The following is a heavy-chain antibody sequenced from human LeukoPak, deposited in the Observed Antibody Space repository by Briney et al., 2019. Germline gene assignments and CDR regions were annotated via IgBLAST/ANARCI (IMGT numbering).Heavy chain of an antibody. V-gene: IGHV3-9*01. J-gene: IGHJ4*02. CDR1: GFTFDDCA. D-gene: IGHD5-18*01. Sequence: GGSLRLSCAASGFTFDDCAMHWVRQAPGKGLEWVSGISWNSGSIGYADSVKGRFTISRDNAKNSLYLQMNSLKAEDTALYYCAKVRGYSYGYFDYWGQGTLVTVSS. CDR2: ISWNSGSI. CDR3: AKVRGYSYGYFDY.